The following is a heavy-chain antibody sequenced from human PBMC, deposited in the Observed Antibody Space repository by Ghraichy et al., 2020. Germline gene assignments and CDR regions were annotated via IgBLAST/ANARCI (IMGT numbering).Heavy chain of an antibody. CDR1: SGSISNNDYY. Sequence: SQTLSLTCTVSSGSISNNDYYWSWIRQTPGGGLEWIGYIHYSGTTYYNASLKSRIIISVDPSKSQFSLRLSSVTAADTAVYYCVRRTGVHTHRFGPWGQGILVTVSS. CDR2: IHYSGTT. CDR3: VRRTGVHTHRFGP. J-gene: IGHJ5*02. D-gene: IGHD1-1*01. V-gene: IGHV4-30-4*01.